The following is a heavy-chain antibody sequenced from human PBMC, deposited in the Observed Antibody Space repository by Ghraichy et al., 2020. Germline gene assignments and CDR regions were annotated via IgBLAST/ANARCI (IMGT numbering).Heavy chain of an antibody. CDR2: IYSGGST. J-gene: IGHJ4*02. V-gene: IGHV3-53*04. CDR3: ARIPAYCSGVTCYYFDY. CDR1: GFTVRNNY. D-gene: IGHD2-15*01. Sequence: GGSLRLSCAASGFTVRNNYMSWVRQAPGKGLEWVSVIYSGGSTYFADSVKGRFTISRSNSQNTLFLQMNSLTTEDTAVYYCARIPAYCSGVTCYYFDYWGQGTLVTVSS.